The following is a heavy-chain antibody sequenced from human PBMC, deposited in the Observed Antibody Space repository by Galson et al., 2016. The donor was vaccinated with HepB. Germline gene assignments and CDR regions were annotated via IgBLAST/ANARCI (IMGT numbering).Heavy chain of an antibody. J-gene: IGHJ5*02. CDR1: GFTFSSYG. CDR2: IWHDGRNK. CDR3: ARDREWLRLRWYLNPWGQVTMSAVTPTILLDLQNAGRERADTAMYYCAGEGAGVRLQWYLDP. V-gene: IGHV3-33*01. D-gene: IGHD5-12*01. Sequence: SLRLSCAASGFTFSSYGMHWVRQAPGKGLEWVAVIWHDGRNKDYADSVKGRFTISRDNSKNTLYLQMNSLRAEATAVYYCARDREWLRLRWYLNPWGQVTMSAVTPTILLDLQNAGRERADTAMYYCAGEGAGVRLQWYLDPWGQGTQVSVSS.